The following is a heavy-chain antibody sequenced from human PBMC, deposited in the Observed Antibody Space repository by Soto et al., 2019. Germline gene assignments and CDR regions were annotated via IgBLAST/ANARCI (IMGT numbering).Heavy chain of an antibody. D-gene: IGHD2-21*02. CDR1: GGSISRGGYS. V-gene: IGHV4-30-2*01. CDR2: IYHSGST. CDR3: ARGGRGGDYPVDY. Sequence: QLQLQESGSGLVKPSQTLSLTCAVSGGSISRGGYSWSWIRQPPGKGLEWIGYIYHSGSTYYNPSLKSRVTISVDRSKNQFSLKLSSVTAADTAVYYCARGGRGGDYPVDYWGQGTLVTVSS. J-gene: IGHJ4*02.